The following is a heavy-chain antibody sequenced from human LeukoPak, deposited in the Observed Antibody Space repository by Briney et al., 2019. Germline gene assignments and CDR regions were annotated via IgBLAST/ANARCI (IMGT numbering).Heavy chain of an antibody. V-gene: IGHV1-24*01. Sequence: ASVKVSCKVSGYTLTELSMHWVRQAPGKGLEWMGGFDPEDGETIYAQKFQGRVTMTEDTSTDTAYMELSSLRSEDTAVYYCATVVSTYYYDSSGLGAFDIWGQGTMVTVSS. D-gene: IGHD3-22*01. CDR1: GYTLTELS. J-gene: IGHJ3*02. CDR2: FDPEDGET. CDR3: ATVVSTYYYDSSGLGAFDI.